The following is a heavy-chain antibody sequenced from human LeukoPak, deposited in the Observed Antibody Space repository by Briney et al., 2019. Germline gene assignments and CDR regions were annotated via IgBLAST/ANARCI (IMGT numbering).Heavy chain of an antibody. Sequence: GGSLRLSCSASGFPYSSYAMHWVRQAPGKGLEYVSAISDSGGSTYYADSVKGRFTISRDNSKNTLYLQMSSLRAEDTAVYFCVRGYSFGPYGMDVWGQGTTVTVSS. J-gene: IGHJ6*02. D-gene: IGHD2-15*01. CDR2: ISDSGGST. V-gene: IGHV3-64D*09. CDR3: VRGYSFGPYGMDV. CDR1: GFPYSSYA.